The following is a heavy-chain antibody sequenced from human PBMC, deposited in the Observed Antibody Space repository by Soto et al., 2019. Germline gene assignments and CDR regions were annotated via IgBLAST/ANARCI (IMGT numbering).Heavy chain of an antibody. Sequence: ASVKVSCKASGYTFTSYYMHWVRQAPGQGLEWMGIISPSGGSKSYAQKLQGRVTMTRETSTSTVYMELSSLRSEDTAVYYCASHAGLTYYYDSSGYYRLDYWGQGTLVTVSS. D-gene: IGHD3-22*01. CDR1: GYTFTSYY. V-gene: IGHV1-46*01. J-gene: IGHJ4*02. CDR2: ISPSGGSK. CDR3: ASHAGLTYYYDSSGYYRLDY.